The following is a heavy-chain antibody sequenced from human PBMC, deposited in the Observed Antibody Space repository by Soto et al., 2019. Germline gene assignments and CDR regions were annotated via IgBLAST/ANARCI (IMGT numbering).Heavy chain of an antibody. Sequence: SETLSLTSMESVGAVSISRYHWGWVRQTSATGLNWNGTIYYSCSRLVNASVKIRVVVAVDTPKNQFRLTLSSVSAPDSAVYFCVRRVNSRYATGTGIDYYFDSWGQGMLVTVS. D-gene: IGHD1-1*01. J-gene: IGHJ4*02. CDR2: IYYSCSR. V-gene: IGHV4-39*01. CDR3: VRRVNSRYATGTGIDYYFDS. CDR1: VGAVSISRYH.